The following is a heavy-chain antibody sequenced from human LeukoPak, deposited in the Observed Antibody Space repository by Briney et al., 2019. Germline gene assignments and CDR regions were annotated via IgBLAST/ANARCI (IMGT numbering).Heavy chain of an antibody. J-gene: IGHJ4*02. D-gene: IGHD7-27*01. V-gene: IGHV3-11*06. Sequence: PGGSLRLSRAASGFTFSDYYMSWIRQAPGRGLEWVSSISSSSSYIYYADLVKGRFTISRDNAKNSLYLQMNSLRVEDTAVYYCASGDEDFDYWGQGTLVTVSS. CDR3: ASGDEDFDY. CDR1: GFTFSDYY. CDR2: ISSSSSYI.